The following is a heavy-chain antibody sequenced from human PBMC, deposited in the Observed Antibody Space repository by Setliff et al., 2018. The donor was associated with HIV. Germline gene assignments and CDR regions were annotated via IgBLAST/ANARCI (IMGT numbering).Heavy chain of an antibody. D-gene: IGHD1-26*01. Sequence: PSETLSLTCTVSGGSISNSNYYWGWIRQPPGKGLEWIASIYYSGSLYYNPSPTSRVAISVDTSNNRISPNLRSVTAADTAVYYCARHRGRVGATSDLWGQGAPVTVSS. CDR1: GGSISNSNYY. V-gene: IGHV4-39*01. CDR2: IYYSGSL. J-gene: IGHJ5*02. CDR3: ARHRGRVGATSDL.